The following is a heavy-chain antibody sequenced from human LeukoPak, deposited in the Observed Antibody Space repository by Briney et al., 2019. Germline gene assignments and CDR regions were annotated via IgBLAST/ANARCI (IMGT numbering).Heavy chain of an antibody. V-gene: IGHV1-69*04. CDR2: IIPILGIA. D-gene: IGHD6-13*01. J-gene: IGHJ4*02. Sequence: SVKVSCKASGGTFSNYAISWVRQAPGQGLEWMGRIIPILGIANYAQKFQGRVTITADKSTSTAYMELSSLRSEDTAVYYCARSGIAAAGTAFDYWGQGTLVTVSS. CDR1: GGTFSNYA. CDR3: ARSGIAAAGTAFDY.